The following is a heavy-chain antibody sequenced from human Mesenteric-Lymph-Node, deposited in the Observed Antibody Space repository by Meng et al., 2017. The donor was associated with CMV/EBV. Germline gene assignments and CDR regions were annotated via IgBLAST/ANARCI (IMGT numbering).Heavy chain of an antibody. V-gene: IGHV3-7*01. CDR3: AREDYYDGSADY. Sequence: GESLKISCAASQFTFDDYGMGWVRQAPGKGLEWVANINQAGTEKYYVDSVKGRFAISRDNAKKSLYLQMNSLRAEDTAVYYCAREDYYDGSADYWGQGTLVTVSS. D-gene: IGHD3-22*01. CDR1: QFTFDDYG. CDR2: INQAGTEK. J-gene: IGHJ4*02.